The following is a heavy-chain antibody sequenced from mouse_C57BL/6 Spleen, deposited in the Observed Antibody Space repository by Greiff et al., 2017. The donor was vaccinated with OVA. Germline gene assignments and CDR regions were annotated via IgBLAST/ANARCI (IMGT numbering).Heavy chain of an antibody. CDR1: GFTFSSYG. CDR3: ASQLGLYAMDY. V-gene: IGHV5-6*01. J-gene: IGHJ4*01. CDR2: ISSGGSYT. Sequence: EVKLMESGGDLVKPGGSLKLSCAASGFTFSSYGMSWVRQTPDKRLEWVATISSGGSYTYYPDSVKGRFTISRDNAKNTLYLQMSSLKSEDTAMYYCASQLGLYAMDYWGQGTSVTVSS. D-gene: IGHD4-1*01.